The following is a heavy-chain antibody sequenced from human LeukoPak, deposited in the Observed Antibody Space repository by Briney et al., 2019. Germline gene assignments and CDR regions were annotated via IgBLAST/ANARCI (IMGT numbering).Heavy chain of an antibody. V-gene: IGHV4-59*01. Sequence: SETLSLTCTVSGGSISGYYWSWVRQPPGKGLEWVGYIYYSGSTNYKPSLKSRVTISVDTSKNQFSLKLSSVTAADMAVYYCARGGYYGSGNDFRFDPWGQGTLVTVSS. D-gene: IGHD3-10*01. CDR3: ARGGYYGSGNDFRFDP. CDR1: GGSISGYY. J-gene: IGHJ5*02. CDR2: IYYSGST.